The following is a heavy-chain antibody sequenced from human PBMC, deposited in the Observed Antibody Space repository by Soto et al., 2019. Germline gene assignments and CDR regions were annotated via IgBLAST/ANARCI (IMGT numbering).Heavy chain of an antibody. CDR3: ARGDTAMTGGAFDI. CDR2: IYHSGST. D-gene: IGHD5-18*01. CDR1: GGSISSGGYS. V-gene: IGHV4-30-2*01. Sequence: PSETLSLTCAVSGGSISSGGYSWSWIRQPPGKGLEWIGYIYHSGSTYYNPSLKSRVTISVDRSKNQFSLKLSSVTAADTAVYYCARGDTAMTGGAFDIWGQGTMVTVSS. J-gene: IGHJ3*02.